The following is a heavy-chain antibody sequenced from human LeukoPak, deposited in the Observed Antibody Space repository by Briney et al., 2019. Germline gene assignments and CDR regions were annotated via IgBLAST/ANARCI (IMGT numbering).Heavy chain of an antibody. CDR2: MNPNSGNT. CDR3: ARDWSLAMVGFDY. CDR1: GYTFTGYD. J-gene: IGHJ4*02. Sequence: ASVKVSCKASGYTFTGYDINWVRQATGQGLEWMGWMNPNSGNTGYAQKFQGRVTMTRNTSISTADMELSSLRSEDTAVYYCARDWSLAMVGFDYWGQGTLVTVSS. D-gene: IGHD5-18*01. V-gene: IGHV1-8*01.